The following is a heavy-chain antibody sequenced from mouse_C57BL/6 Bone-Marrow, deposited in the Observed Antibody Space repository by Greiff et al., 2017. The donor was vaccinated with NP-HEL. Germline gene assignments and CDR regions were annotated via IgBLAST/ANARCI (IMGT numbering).Heavy chain of an antibody. CDR3: ATIYYDYDGRRFFDY. D-gene: IGHD2-4*01. V-gene: IGHV1-47*01. J-gene: IGHJ2*01. Sequence: QVQLKESGAELVKPGASVKMSCKASGYTFTTYPIEWMKQNHGKSLEWIGNFHPYNDDTKYNEKFKGKATLTVEKSSSTVYLELSRLTSDDSAVYYCATIYYDYDGRRFFDYWGQGTTLTVSS. CDR1: GYTFTTYP. CDR2: FHPYNDDT.